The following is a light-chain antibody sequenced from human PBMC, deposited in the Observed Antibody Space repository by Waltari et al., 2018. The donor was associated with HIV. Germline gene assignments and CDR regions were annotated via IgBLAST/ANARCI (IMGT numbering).Light chain of an antibody. J-gene: IGKJ1*01. CDR3: QKYNSATA. V-gene: IGKV1-27*01. Sequence: DIQLTQSPSSLSASVGDRVTITCRASQGISNYLAWYQQKPGKVPKLLIYAASTLQSGVPSLFSGSGSGTDFTLTISSLQPEDVATYYCQKYNSATAFGQGTKVEIK. CDR2: AAS. CDR1: QGISNY.